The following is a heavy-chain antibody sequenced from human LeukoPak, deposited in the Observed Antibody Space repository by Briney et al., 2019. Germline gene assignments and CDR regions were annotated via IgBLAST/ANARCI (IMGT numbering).Heavy chain of an antibody. CDR2: INAGNGDDT. J-gene: IGHJ4*02. CDR3: ARGRRSSSWYLDY. D-gene: IGHD6-13*01. Sequence: GASVKVSCKASGYAFPHYGVQWVRQAPGQTLEWMGWINAGNGDDTKYSQKFQARLTMTTDTSATTVYMELNSLRSEDTAVYYCARGRRSSSWYLDYWGQGTLVTVSS. CDR1: GYAFPHYG. V-gene: IGHV1-3*01.